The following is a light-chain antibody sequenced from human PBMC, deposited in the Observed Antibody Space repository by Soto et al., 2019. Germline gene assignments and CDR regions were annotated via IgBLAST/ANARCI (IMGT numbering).Light chain of an antibody. J-gene: IGLJ1*01. CDR2: GNS. CDR3: QSYDSSLSGYV. V-gene: IGLV1-40*01. Sequence: QSVLTHPPSVSGAPGQRVTISCTGSSSNIGAGYDVHWYQQLPGTAPKLLIYGNSNLPSGVPDRFSGSKSGTSASLAITGLQAEDEADYYCQSYDSSLSGYVFGTGTKLTVL. CDR1: SSNIGAGYD.